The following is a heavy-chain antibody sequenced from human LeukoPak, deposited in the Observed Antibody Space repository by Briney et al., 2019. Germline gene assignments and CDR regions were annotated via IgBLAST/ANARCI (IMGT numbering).Heavy chain of an antibody. CDR1: GYTFTSYD. Sequence: ASVKVSCKASGYTFTSYDINWVRQATGQGLKWMGWMNPNSGNTGYAQKFQGRVTMTRNTSISTAYMELSSLRSEDTAVYYCAREIPSRADYYDSSGYYHAYYYMDVWGKGTTVTVSS. D-gene: IGHD3-22*01. CDR2: MNPNSGNT. V-gene: IGHV1-8*01. CDR3: AREIPSRADYYDSSGYYHAYYYMDV. J-gene: IGHJ6*03.